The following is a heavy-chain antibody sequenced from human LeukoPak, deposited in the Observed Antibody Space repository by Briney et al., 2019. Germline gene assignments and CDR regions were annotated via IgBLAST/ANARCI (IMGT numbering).Heavy chain of an antibody. V-gene: IGHV3-48*01. CDR2: ISSSSSTI. CDR1: GFTFSSYS. CDR3: AKDISGSYWDYFDY. D-gene: IGHD1-26*01. Sequence: GGSLRLSCAASGFTFSSYSMNWVRQAPGKGLEWVSYISSSSSTIYYADSVKGRFTISRDNSKNTLYLQMNSLRAEDTAVYYCAKDISGSYWDYFDYWGQGTLVTVSS. J-gene: IGHJ4*02.